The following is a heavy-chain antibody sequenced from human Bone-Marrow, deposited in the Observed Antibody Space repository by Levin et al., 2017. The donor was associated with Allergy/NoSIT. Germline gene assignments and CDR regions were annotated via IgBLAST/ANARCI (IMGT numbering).Heavy chain of an antibody. V-gene: IGHV4-31*03. CDR2: IYYSGNT. CDR3: ARFNGYDCDD. J-gene: IGHJ4*02. D-gene: IGHD5-12*01. CDR1: GGSISGGGYY. Sequence: SQTLSLTCTVSGGSISGGGYYWSWIRQHPGKGLEWIGYIYYSGNTYYNPSLKSRVIISVVTSKNQLSLKLTSVTVADTAVYYCARFNGYDCDDWGQGTLVTVSS.